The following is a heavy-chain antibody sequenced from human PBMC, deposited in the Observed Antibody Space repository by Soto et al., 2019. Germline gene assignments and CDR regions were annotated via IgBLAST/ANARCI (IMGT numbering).Heavy chain of an antibody. CDR2: IYYSGST. V-gene: IGHV4-59*01. CDR1: GGSISSYY. CDR3: ARGGSTTVVTLDY. J-gene: IGHJ4*02. D-gene: IGHD4-17*01. Sequence: SETLSLTCTVSGGSISSYYWSWIRQPPGKGLEWIGYIYYSGSTNYNPSLKSRVTISVDTSKNQFSLKLSSVTAVDTAVYYCARGGSTTVVTLDYWGQGTLVTVS.